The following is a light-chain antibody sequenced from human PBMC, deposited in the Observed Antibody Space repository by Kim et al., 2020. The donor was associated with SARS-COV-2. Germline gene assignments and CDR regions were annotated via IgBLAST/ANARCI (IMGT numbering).Light chain of an antibody. Sequence: VSPGQTASITCSGDKVGDKYACWYQQKPGQSPVLVIYQDSKRPSGIPERFSGSNSGNTATLTISGTQAMDEADYYCQAWDSSTWVFGGGTQLTVL. CDR1: KVGDKY. J-gene: IGLJ3*02. V-gene: IGLV3-1*01. CDR2: QDS. CDR3: QAWDSSTWV.